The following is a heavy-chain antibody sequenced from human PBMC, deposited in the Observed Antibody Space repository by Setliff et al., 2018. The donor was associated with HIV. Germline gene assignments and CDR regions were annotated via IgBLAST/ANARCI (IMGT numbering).Heavy chain of an antibody. CDR1: GYTFTSYC. V-gene: IGHV1-46*01. CDR2: INPSGGST. D-gene: IGHD5-12*01. CDR3: ARGALVATIDYFDY. J-gene: IGHJ4*02. Sequence: ASVKVSCKASGYTFTSYCVHWVRQAPGQGPEWKGIINPSGGSTSYAQKFQGRVTMTRDTSTSTVYMELSSLRSEDTAVYYCARGALVATIDYFDYWGQGTLVTV.